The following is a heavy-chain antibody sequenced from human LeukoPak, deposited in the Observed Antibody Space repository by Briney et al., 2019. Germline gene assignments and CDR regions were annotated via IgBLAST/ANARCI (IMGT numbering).Heavy chain of an antibody. CDR2: IYHSGST. V-gene: IGHV4-30-2*01. J-gene: IGHJ4*02. D-gene: IGHD6-6*01. CDR3: ARHPVYSSSSKGFGY. CDR1: GGSISSGGYY. Sequence: SETLSLTCTVSGGSISSGGYYWSWIRQPPGKGLEWIGYIYHSGSTYYNPSLKSRVTISVDRSKNQFSLKLSSVTAADTAVYYCARHPVYSSSSKGFGYWGQGTLVTVSS.